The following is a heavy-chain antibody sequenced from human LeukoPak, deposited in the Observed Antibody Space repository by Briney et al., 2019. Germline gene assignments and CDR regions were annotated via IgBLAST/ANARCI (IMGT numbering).Heavy chain of an antibody. CDR2: IYYSGST. CDR3: ARSAGEAFDI. Sequence: SETLSLTCTVSGGSISSYYGSWIRQPPGKGLEWIGYIYYSGSTNYNPSLKSRVTISVDTSKNQFSRKLSSVTAANTAVYYCARSAGEAFDIWGQGTMVTVSS. V-gene: IGHV4-59*08. CDR1: GGSISSYY. J-gene: IGHJ3*02.